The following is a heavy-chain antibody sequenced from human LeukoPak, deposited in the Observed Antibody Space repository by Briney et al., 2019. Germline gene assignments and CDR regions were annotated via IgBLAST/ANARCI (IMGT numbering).Heavy chain of an antibody. Sequence: PGGSLRLSCAASGFTFDDYAMPWVRQAPGKGLEWVSLISGDGGSTYYADSVKGRFTISRDNSKNSLYLQMNSLRTEDTALYYCAKEKDSSGYYYGVDYWGQGPLVTVSS. CDR1: GFTFDDYA. CDR3: AKEKDSSGYYYGVDY. V-gene: IGHV3-43*02. D-gene: IGHD3-22*01. CDR2: ISGDGGST. J-gene: IGHJ4*02.